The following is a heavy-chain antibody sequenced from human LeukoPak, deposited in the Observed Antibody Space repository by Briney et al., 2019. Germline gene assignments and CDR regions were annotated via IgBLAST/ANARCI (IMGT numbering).Heavy chain of an antibody. D-gene: IGHD4-11*01. V-gene: IGHV1-18*01. CDR2: ISTSTGDT. Sequence: ASVNVSCKPSGYSFILYGISWVRQAPGQGPEWMGWISTSTGDTKYTQKFQGRVTLTTDTSTSTAYMELSSLRSDDTAVYYCARDDNYGIFVNVDYWGQGTLVTVSS. CDR3: ARDDNYGIFVNVDY. J-gene: IGHJ4*02. CDR1: GYSFILYG.